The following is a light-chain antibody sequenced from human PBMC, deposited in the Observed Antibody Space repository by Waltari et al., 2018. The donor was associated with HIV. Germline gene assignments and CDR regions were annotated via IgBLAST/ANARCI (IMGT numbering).Light chain of an antibody. Sequence: PSTLSASVGDRVTITCRASQSISSWLAWYQQKPGKAPKLLIYKASSLESGVPSRFSGSGSGTEFTLTISSLQPDDFATYYCQQYNTYPYTFGQGTKLEIK. CDR1: QSISSW. J-gene: IGKJ2*01. CDR3: QQYNTYPYT. V-gene: IGKV1-5*03. CDR2: KAS.